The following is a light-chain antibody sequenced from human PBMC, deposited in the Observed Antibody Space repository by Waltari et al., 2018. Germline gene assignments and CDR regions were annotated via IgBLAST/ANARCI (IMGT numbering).Light chain of an antibody. Sequence: QSALTQPRSVSASPGQSVTISCTGTSSDVGGYNFVSWYQQHPGQAPKRRIYETNKRPAGVPDRFSGSKSGNTASLTISGLQADDEADYYCCSYAGTFTPFVFGTETRVTVL. CDR2: ETN. CDR1: SSDVGGYNF. V-gene: IGLV2-11*01. J-gene: IGLJ1*01. CDR3: CSYAGTFTPFV.